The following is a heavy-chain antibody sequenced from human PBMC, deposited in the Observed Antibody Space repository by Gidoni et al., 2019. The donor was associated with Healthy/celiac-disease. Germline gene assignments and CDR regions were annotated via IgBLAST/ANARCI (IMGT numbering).Heavy chain of an antibody. CDR2: IIPIFGTA. CDR1: GGTFSSYA. V-gene: IGHV1-69*01. D-gene: IGHD3-10*01. J-gene: IGHJ6*02. Sequence: QVQLVQSGAEVKKPGSSVKVSCKASGGTFSSYAISWVRQAPGQGPEWMGGIIPIFGTANYAQKFQGRVTITADESTSTAYMELSSLRSEDTAVYYCARGFYGSGSYYNRGYYYYGMDVWGQGTTVTVSS. CDR3: ARGFYGSGSYYNRGYYYYGMDV.